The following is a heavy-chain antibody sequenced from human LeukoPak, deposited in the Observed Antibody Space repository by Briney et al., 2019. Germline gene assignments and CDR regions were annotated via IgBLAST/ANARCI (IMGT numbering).Heavy chain of an antibody. V-gene: IGHV3-48*04. CDR2: ITLSRSTI. CDR1: GFTFSNYN. D-gene: IGHD3-3*01. CDR3: ARDQRFLQRNFDY. J-gene: IGHJ4*02. Sequence: GGSLRLSCAASGFTFSNYNMHWVRQAPGKGLEWVSYITLSRSTIYYADSVEGRFTISRDNAKNSLYLQMNSLRAEDTAVYYCARDQRFLQRNFDYWGQGTLVTVSS.